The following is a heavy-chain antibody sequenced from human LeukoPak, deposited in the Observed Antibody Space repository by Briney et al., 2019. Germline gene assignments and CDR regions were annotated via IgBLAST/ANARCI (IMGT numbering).Heavy chain of an antibody. J-gene: IGHJ4*02. CDR2: INPNSGGT. CDR3: ARGPTYSGSYSHIDY. Sequence: GASVKVSFKASGYTFTGYYMHWVRQAPGQGLEWMGWINPNSGGTNYAQKFQGRVTMTRDTSISTAYMELSRLRSDDTAVYYCARGPTYSGSYSHIDYWGQGTLVTVSS. CDR1: GYTFTGYY. D-gene: IGHD1-26*01. V-gene: IGHV1-2*02.